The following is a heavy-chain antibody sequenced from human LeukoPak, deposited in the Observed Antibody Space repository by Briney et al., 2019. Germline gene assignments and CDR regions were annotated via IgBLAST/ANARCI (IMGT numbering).Heavy chain of an antibody. J-gene: IGHJ4*02. V-gene: IGHV3-23*01. Sequence: GGSLRLSCAASGVTFNTYATNWVRDAPGEGLGWGSGISGNGDSTYYADSVKGRFTISRDNTKNTLYLQMNSLRAEDTAVYYCARGRQVIVSTGYYFDYWGQGTLVTVSS. D-gene: IGHD2/OR15-2a*01. CDR3: ARGRQVIVSTGYYFDY. CDR1: GVTFNTYA. CDR2: ISGNGDST.